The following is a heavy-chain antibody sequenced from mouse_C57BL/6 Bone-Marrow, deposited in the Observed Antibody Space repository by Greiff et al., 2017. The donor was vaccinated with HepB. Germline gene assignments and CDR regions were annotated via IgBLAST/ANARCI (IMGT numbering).Heavy chain of an antibody. Sequence: EVHLVESGGGLVQPGGSLKLSCAASGFTFSDYYMYWVRQTPEKRLEWVAYISNGGGSTYYPDTVKGRFTISRDNAKNTLYLQMSRLKSEDTAMYYCARHTYYSNYEDYYAMDYWGQGTSVTVSS. J-gene: IGHJ4*01. CDR2: ISNGGGST. CDR3: ARHTYYSNYEDYYAMDY. V-gene: IGHV5-12*01. D-gene: IGHD2-5*01. CDR1: GFTFSDYY.